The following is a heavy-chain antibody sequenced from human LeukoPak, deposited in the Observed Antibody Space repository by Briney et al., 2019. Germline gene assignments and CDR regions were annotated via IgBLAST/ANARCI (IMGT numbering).Heavy chain of an antibody. V-gene: IGHV3-23*01. Sequence: GGSLRLSCAASGFTFSSYAMSWVRHAPGKGLEWVSAISGSGGSTYYADSVKGRFTISRDNSKNTLYLQMNSLRAEDTAVYYCAEAGYSGSFDYWGQGTLVTVSS. CDR2: ISGSGGST. CDR3: AEAGYSGSFDY. CDR1: GFTFSSYA. J-gene: IGHJ4*02. D-gene: IGHD5-12*01.